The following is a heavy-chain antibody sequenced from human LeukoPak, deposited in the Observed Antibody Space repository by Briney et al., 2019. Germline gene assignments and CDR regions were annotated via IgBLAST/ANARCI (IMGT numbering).Heavy chain of an antibody. CDR2: SNPSGGST. CDR1: GDTFTTDY. V-gene: IGHV1-46*01. Sequence: ASVKVSCKASGDTFTTDYIHWVRQGPGQGPEWMGVSNPSGGSTTNAQKFQGRVTMTRDTSTSTVYMELSSLRSEDTAIYYCARARGSGSYYGHDYYYYHYMDGWGKGTTVTVSS. D-gene: IGHD3-10*01. CDR3: ARARGSGSYYGHDYYYYHYMDG. J-gene: IGHJ6*03.